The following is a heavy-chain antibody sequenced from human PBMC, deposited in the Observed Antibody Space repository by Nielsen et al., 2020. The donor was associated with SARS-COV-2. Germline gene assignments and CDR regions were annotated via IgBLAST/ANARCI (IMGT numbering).Heavy chain of an antibody. CDR1: GFTFSSYA. CDR2: ISYDGSNK. V-gene: IGHV3-30-3*01. D-gene: IGHD1-26*01. J-gene: IGHJ6*02. Sequence: GSLRLSCAASGFTFSSYAMHWVRQAPGKGLEWVAVISYDGSNKYYADSVKGRFTISRDNSKNTLYLQMNSLRAEDTAVYYCARDRVGATSIGYYYYYYGMDVWGQGTTVTVSS. CDR3: ARDRVGATSIGYYYYYYGMDV.